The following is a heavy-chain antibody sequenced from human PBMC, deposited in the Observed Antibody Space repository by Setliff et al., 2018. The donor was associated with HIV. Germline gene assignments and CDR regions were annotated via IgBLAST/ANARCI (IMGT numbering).Heavy chain of an antibody. CDR3: ARRPVTTSASQFDD. CDR2: IKENGDEK. V-gene: IGHV3-7*03. CDR1: GFTFSTYW. Sequence: GGSLRLSCAASGFTFSTYWMSWFRQAPGKGLEWVANIKENGDEKYYVDSVKGRFTISRDNAKNSLYLQMNSLGAEDTAVYYCARRPVTTSASQFDDWGQGTLVTVSS. J-gene: IGHJ4*02. D-gene: IGHD4-17*01.